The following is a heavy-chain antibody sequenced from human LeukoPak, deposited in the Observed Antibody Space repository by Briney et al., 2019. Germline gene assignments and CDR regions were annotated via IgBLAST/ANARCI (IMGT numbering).Heavy chain of an antibody. V-gene: IGHV1-69*04. CDR3: ARAGQYCGGDCFCFDY. CDR2: IIPIFGIA. CDR1: GGTFSSYA. Sequence: SVKVSCKASGGTFSSYAISWVRQAPGQGLEWMGRIIPIFGIANYAQKFQGRVTITADKSTSTAYMELSSLRSEDTAVYYCARAGQYCGGDCFCFDYWGQGTLVTVSS. D-gene: IGHD2-21*02. J-gene: IGHJ4*02.